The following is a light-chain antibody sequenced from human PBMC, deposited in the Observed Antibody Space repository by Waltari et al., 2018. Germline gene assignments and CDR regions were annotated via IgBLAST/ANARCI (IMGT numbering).Light chain of an antibody. V-gene: IGKV1-9*01. Sequence: IQLTQSPSSLSASVGDRVTITCRASQGISSYLAWYQQKPGKAPNLLIDAAFTLQSGVPSRFSGSVSGTDFTLTISSMQPEDFATYYCQQFNTYPLTCGQGTRLEIK. CDR3: QQFNTYPLT. CDR2: AAF. J-gene: IGKJ5*01. CDR1: QGISSY.